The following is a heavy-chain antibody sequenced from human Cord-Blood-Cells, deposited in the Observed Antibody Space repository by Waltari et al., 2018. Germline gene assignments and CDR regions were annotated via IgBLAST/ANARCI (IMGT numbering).Heavy chain of an antibody. CDR3: ARARGRDFDY. J-gene: IGHJ4*02. Sequence: QVQLQQWGAGLLKPSETLSLTCAVYVGSFSGYYWSWIRQPPGKGLEWIGEINHSGSTNYNPSLKSRVTISVDTSKNQFSLKLSSVTAADTAVYYCARARGRDFDYWGQGTLVTVSS. D-gene: IGHD2-15*01. CDR1: VGSFSGYY. V-gene: IGHV4-34*01. CDR2: INHSGST.